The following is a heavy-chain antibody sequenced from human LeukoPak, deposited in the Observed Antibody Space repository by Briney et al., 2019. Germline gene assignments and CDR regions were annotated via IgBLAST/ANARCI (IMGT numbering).Heavy chain of an antibody. CDR1: GFTFTSYA. CDR3: AREDGGSYSNWRYFDY. J-gene: IGHJ4*02. D-gene: IGHD4-11*01. CDR2: IRSSRTYI. V-gene: IGHV3-21*01. Sequence: GGSLRLSCAASGFTFTSYAMTWVRQAPGKGLEWVSSIRSSRTYIYYADSVKGRFTISRDNAKNSLYLQMNSLRDEDTAVYFCAREDGGSYSNWRYFDYWGQGTLVTVSS.